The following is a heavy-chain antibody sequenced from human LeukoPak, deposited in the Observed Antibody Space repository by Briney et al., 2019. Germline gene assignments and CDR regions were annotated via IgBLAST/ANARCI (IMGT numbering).Heavy chain of an antibody. Sequence: GGSLRLSCAASGFTFSSYGMHWVRQAPGKGLEWVAFIRYDGSNKYYADSVKGRFTISRDNSKNTLYLQMNSLRAEDTAVYYCAKGVRFGINWFDPWGQGTLVTVSS. V-gene: IGHV3-30*02. CDR2: IRYDGSNK. J-gene: IGHJ5*02. CDR3: AKGVRFGINWFDP. CDR1: GFTFSSYG. D-gene: IGHD3-10*01.